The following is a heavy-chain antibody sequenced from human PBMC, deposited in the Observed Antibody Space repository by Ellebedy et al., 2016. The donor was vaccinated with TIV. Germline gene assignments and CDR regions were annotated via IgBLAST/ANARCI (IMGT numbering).Heavy chain of an antibody. CDR1: GYTLSELS. CDR2: FDPEEGET. J-gene: IGHJ6*02. V-gene: IGHV1-24*01. Sequence: AASVKVSCKVSGYTLSELSMHWVRQAPGKGLEWMGGFDPEEGETIYAQKFQGRVTMTEDTYTDTAYMHLSGLRSEDTAVYYCATGTIEVAGRGGGRFSYYYGMDVWGQGTTVTVSS. CDR3: ATGTIEVAGRGGGRFSYYYGMDV. D-gene: IGHD6-19*01.